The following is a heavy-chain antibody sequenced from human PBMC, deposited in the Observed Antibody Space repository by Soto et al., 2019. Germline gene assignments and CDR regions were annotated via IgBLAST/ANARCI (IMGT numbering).Heavy chain of an antibody. J-gene: IGHJ3*01. CDR2: ISGSLGSA. CDR1: GFTFNDYA. CDR3: AKDSRLPGFGLLIHAFDF. V-gene: IGHV3-23*01. Sequence: RRLSCAVSGFTFNDYAMSWVRQAPGKGLEWVSTISGSLGSAYYAASVEGRFTISGDNSNNTLYLQMNSLRVEDTATYYCAKDSRLPGFGLLIHAFDFWGQGTMVTVSS. D-gene: IGHD3-3*01.